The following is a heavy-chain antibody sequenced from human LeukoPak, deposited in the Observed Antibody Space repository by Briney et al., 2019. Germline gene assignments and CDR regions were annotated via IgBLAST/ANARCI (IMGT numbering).Heavy chain of an antibody. V-gene: IGHV4-59*08. CDR1: GGSISSYY. CDR3: ARALNYYYYYMDV. CDR2: IYYSGTT. Sequence: SETLSLTCTVSGGSISSYYWNWIRQPPGKGLEWIGYIYYSGTTNYNPSLKSRVSMSVDTSKNQFSLKLSSVTAADTAVYYCARALNYYYYYMDVWGKGTTVTVSS. J-gene: IGHJ6*03.